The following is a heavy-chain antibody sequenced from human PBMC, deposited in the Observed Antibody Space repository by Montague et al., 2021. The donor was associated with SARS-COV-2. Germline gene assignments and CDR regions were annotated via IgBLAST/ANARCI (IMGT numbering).Heavy chain of an antibody. CDR1: GDSITSDVSY. CDR2: IYTTGST. V-gene: IGHV4-61*02. Sequence: TLSLTCTVSGDSITSDVSYWSWIRQPAGKGLEWIGRIYTTGSTNYNPSLKSRLTISIDTSKNQFSLKLSSVTAADTAVYYCARVVGFDFDYWGQGTLVTVSS. D-gene: IGHD2-21*01. CDR3: ARVVGFDFDY. J-gene: IGHJ4*02.